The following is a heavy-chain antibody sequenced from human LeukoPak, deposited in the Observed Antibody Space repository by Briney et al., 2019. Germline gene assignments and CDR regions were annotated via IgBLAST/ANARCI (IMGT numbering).Heavy chain of an antibody. Sequence: GGSLRLSCAASGFTFSSYGMHWVRQAPGKGLEWVAVIWYDGSNKYYADSVKGRFTISRDNSKNTQYLQMNSLRAEDTAVYYCATLPVTTDYYYGMDVWGQGTTVTVSS. CDR1: GFTFSSYG. V-gene: IGHV3-33*01. CDR2: IWYDGSNK. CDR3: ATLPVTTDYYYGMDV. J-gene: IGHJ6*02. D-gene: IGHD4-11*01.